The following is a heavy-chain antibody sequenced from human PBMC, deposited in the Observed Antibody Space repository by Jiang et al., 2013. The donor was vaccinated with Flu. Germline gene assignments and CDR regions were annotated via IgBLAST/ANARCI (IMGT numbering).Heavy chain of an antibody. J-gene: IGHJ4*02. CDR2: IGSKLYGARR. CDR1: GFTFGDYG. V-gene: IGHV3-49*03. Sequence: VQLLESGGGLVQPGRSLSLSCVGSGFTFGDYGMNWFRQAPGKGLEWVGFIGSKLYGARREYAASVRGRFTISRDDSESVAYLQMNSLTTEDTALYYCSRDLVRDVIIIPSGYCDYWGQGALVTVSS. D-gene: IGHD3-10*01. CDR3: SRDLVRDVIIIPSGYCDY.